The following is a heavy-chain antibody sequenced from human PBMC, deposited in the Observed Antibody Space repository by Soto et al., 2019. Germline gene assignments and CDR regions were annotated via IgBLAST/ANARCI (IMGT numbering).Heavy chain of an antibody. CDR1: GDSISTYY. D-gene: IGHD3-16*01. V-gene: IGHV4-59*01. CDR2: IYNSATT. CDR3: ARGRFDFIWGTPAPYLDY. J-gene: IGHJ4*02. Sequence: SETLSLTCTVSGDSISTYYWTWIRQPPGKGLEWIGYIYNSATTKYNPSLKSRVTISVDTSKNQFYLKLSSVTTADTAVYYCARGRFDFIWGTPAPYLDYWGQGALVTVSS.